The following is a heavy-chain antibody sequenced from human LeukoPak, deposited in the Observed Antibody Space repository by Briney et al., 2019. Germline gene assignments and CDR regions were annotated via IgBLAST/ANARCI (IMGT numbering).Heavy chain of an antibody. V-gene: IGHV3-48*03. J-gene: IGHJ4*02. CDR3: ARDPTPIASHLDY. Sequence: GGSLRLSCVASGFTFSSYEMNWLRQAPGKGLEWVSYISTGGNTRYYADSVRDRFTISRDNARNSLYLQMNSLRAEDTAVYYCARDPTPIASHLDYWGQGTLVSVSS. D-gene: IGHD2-15*01. CDR1: GFTFSSYE. CDR2: ISTGGNTR.